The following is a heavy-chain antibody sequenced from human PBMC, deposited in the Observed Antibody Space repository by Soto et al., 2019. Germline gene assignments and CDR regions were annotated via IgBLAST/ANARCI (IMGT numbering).Heavy chain of an antibody. J-gene: IGHJ6*02. D-gene: IGHD6-13*01. CDR2: INTYHGNT. Sequence: QVQLVPSGAELKKPGASVKVSCKASGYTFTNYGISWVRQATGQGIEWMGWINTYHGNTKYAQKLQGRVTMTKDTSTSTAYMELTSLRSDDTAVYYCARSPGYSASWGYFYYGMKIWGQGTKVIVSS. CDR1: GYTFTNYG. CDR3: ARSPGYSASWGYFYYGMKI. V-gene: IGHV1-18*01.